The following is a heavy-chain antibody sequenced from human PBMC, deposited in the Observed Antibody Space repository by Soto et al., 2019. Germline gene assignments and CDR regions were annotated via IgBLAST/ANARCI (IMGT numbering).Heavy chain of an antibody. J-gene: IGHJ4*02. CDR2: FYSGGST. CDR1: GVTVNSKY. D-gene: IGHD2-21*01. Sequence: EVQLVESGGGLVQPGGSLRLSCAASGVTVNSKYMSWVRQAPGKGLEWVSIFYSGGSTYYADSAKGRFTMSRDNSKNTLYLQMNGLSAEYTAVYYCASGESEYRFDYWGQGTLVTVSS. CDR3: ASGESEYRFDY. V-gene: IGHV3-66*01.